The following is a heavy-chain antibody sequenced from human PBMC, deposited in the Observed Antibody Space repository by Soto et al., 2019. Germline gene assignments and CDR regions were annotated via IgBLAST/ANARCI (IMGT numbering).Heavy chain of an antibody. V-gene: IGHV4-30-4*01. D-gene: IGHD5-12*01. J-gene: IGHJ4*02. CDR2: IYRSGDT. CDR3: ARAIPSNSGYEPHD. CDR1: GGSISSSDYY. Sequence: SETLSLTCTVSGGSISSSDYYWTWIRQPPGKGLEWIGYIYRSGDTYYNPSLKSRVTISVDTSKNQFSLKVTSVTAADTAMYYCARAIPSNSGYEPHDWGQGILVTVSS.